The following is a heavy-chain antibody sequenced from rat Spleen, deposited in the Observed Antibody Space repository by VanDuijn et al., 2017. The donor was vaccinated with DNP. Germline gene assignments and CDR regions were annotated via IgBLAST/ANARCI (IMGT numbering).Heavy chain of an antibody. CDR3: LRWNSGHFDY. CDR1: GFTFSSYW. J-gene: IGHJ2*01. Sequence: EVQLVETGGGLVQSGRSLKLSCIASGFTFSSYWMFWVRQAPGEGLEWIASINPDGGSTYYPDSVRGRFTISRDNAENTVYLQMSSLRSEDMATYYCLRWNSGHFDYWGQGVMVTVSS. D-gene: IGHD4-3*01. CDR2: INPDGGST. V-gene: IGHV5-58*01.